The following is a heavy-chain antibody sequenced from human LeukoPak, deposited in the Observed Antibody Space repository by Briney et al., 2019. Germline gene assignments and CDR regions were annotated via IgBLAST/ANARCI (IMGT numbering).Heavy chain of an antibody. CDR1: GDSVSSNSAA. CDR3: ARGLAPTGGNSPCFDY. Sequence: SQTLSLTCAISGDSVSSNSAAWNWIRQSPSRGLEWLGRTCYRSKWYSDYAVSVKSRITINPDTSKNQFSLQLNSVTPEDTAVYYCARGLAPTGGNSPCFDYWAQGTLVTVSS. J-gene: IGHJ4*02. CDR2: TCYRSKWYS. V-gene: IGHV6-1*01. D-gene: IGHD4-23*01.